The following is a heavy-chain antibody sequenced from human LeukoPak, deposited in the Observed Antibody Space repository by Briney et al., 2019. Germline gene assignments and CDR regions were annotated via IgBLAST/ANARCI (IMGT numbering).Heavy chain of an antibody. J-gene: IGHJ4*02. CDR3: VAAAQGG. V-gene: IGHV3-23*01. CDR1: GFTFSSYA. D-gene: IGHD6-25*01. Sequence: PGGSLRLSCAASGFTFSSYAMSWVRQAPGKGLEWVSAISGSGGTTHCADSVKGRFTISRDNSKNTMYLQMNSLRGDDTAVYYCVAAAQGGGGQGTLVTVSS. CDR2: ISGSGGTT.